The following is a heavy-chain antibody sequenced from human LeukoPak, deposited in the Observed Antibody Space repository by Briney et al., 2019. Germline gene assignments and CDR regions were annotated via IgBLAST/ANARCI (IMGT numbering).Heavy chain of an antibody. J-gene: IGHJ6*03. CDR3: AKTTVTTMWPYYYYYYMDV. D-gene: IGHD4-17*01. CDR2: INPSGGST. CDR1: GYTFTSYY. V-gene: IGHV1-46*01. Sequence: ASVKVSCKASGYTFTSYYMHWVRQAPGQGLEWMGIINPSGGSTSYAQKFQGRVTMTRDMSTSTVYMELSSLRSEDTAVYYCAKTTVTTMWPYYYYYYMDVWGKGTTVTISS.